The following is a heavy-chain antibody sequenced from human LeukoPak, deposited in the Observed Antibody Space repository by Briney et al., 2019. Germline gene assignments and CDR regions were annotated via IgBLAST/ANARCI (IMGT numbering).Heavy chain of an antibody. V-gene: IGHV3-7*01. Sequence: GGSLRLSCAASGFTFSSYWMSWVRQPPGKGLEWVANIKQDGSEKYYVDSVKGRFTISRDNAKNSLYLQMNSLRAEDTAVYYCASYNYYDSSGQIDYWGQGTLVTVSS. CDR3: ASYNYYDSSGQIDY. J-gene: IGHJ4*02. CDR1: GFTFSSYW. CDR2: IKQDGSEK. D-gene: IGHD3-22*01.